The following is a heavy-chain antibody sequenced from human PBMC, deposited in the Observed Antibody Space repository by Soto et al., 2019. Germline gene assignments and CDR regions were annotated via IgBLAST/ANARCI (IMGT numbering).Heavy chain of an antibody. D-gene: IGHD3-10*01. V-gene: IGHV1-69*10. CDR1: GGTFSSYA. CDR2: VIPVFGLA. CDR3: ARGKSYYGSGKGVYDYYSLDV. Sequence: ASVKVSCKSSGGTFSSYAISWVRQAPGQGLEWMGGVIPVFGLATYAQKVQGRVTITADKSTNTAYMEVSSLRSEDTAVYYCARGKSYYGSGKGVYDYYSLDVWGQGATVTVSS. J-gene: IGHJ6*02.